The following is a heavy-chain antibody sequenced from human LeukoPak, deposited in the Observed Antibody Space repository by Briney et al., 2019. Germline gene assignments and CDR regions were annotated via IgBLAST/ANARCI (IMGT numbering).Heavy chain of an antibody. Sequence: SETLSLTCAVSGGSISSGGYSWSWIRQPPGKGLEWIGYIYHSGSTYYNPSLKSRVTISVDTSKNQFSLKLSSVTAADTAVYYCARAVDSGYDRSDYWGQGTLVTVSS. D-gene: IGHD5-12*01. V-gene: IGHV4-30-2*01. J-gene: IGHJ4*02. CDR2: IYHSGST. CDR3: ARAVDSGYDRSDY. CDR1: GGSISSGGYS.